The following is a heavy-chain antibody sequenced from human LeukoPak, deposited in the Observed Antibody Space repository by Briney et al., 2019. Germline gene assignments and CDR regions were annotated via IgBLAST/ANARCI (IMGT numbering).Heavy chain of an antibody. D-gene: IGHD2-21*01. J-gene: IGHJ6*02. V-gene: IGHV1-69*13. CDR3: ARGVWSAYPDYYYYGMDV. CDR2: IIPIFGTA. CDR1: GGTFSSYA. Sequence: SVKVSCKASGGTFSSYAISWVRQAPGQGLEWMGGIIPIFGTANYAQKFQGRVTITADESTSTAYMELSSLRSEDTAVYYCARGVWSAYPDYYYYGMDVWGQGTTVTVSS.